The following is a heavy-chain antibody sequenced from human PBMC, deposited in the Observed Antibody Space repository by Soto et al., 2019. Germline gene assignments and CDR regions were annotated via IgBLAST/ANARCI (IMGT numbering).Heavy chain of an antibody. Sequence: PGGALRLSCEAYVFTCSSYWMGWVRQSPGEGLEWVANINRDGSERYYVDSVKGRFTISRDNAKNSVYLQMNSLRAEDSAVYYCARDPIRGDGYVFDSWGQGALVTVSS. D-gene: IGHD5-12*01. CDR3: ARDPIRGDGYVFDS. J-gene: IGHJ5*01. CDR2: INRDGSER. CDR1: VFTCSSYW. V-gene: IGHV3-7*01.